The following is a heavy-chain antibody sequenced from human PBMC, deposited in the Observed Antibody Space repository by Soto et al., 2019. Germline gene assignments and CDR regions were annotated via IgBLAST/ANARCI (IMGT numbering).Heavy chain of an antibody. Sequence: PGGSLRLSCAASGFTFSSYSMNWVRQAPGKGLEWVSYISSSSSTIYYADSVKGQFTISRDNAKNSLYLQMNSLRDEDTAVYYCARDHNYYGSGSYYNDPHYYYYGMDVWGQGTTVTVSS. CDR1: GFTFSSYS. V-gene: IGHV3-48*02. CDR2: ISSSSSTI. J-gene: IGHJ6*02. CDR3: ARDHNYYGSGSYYNDPHYYYYGMDV. D-gene: IGHD3-10*01.